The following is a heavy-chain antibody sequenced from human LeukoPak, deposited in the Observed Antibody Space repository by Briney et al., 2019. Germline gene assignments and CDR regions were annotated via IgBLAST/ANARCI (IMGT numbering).Heavy chain of an antibody. J-gene: IGHJ6*02. V-gene: IGHV1-2*06. CDR3: AREGHLGYCSSTSCYAPYYGMDV. Sequence: ASVEVSCKASGYTFTGYYMHWVRQAPGQGLEWMGRINPNSGGTNYAQKFQGRVTMTRDTSISTAYMELSRLRSDDTAVYYCAREGHLGYCSSTSCYAPYYGMDVWGQGTTVTVSS. CDR2: INPNSGGT. D-gene: IGHD2-2*01. CDR1: GYTFTGYY.